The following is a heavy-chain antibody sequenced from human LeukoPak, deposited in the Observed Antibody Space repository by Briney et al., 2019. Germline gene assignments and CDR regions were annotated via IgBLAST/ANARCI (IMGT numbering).Heavy chain of an antibody. CDR3: ARAWLRRRYYYYMDV. J-gene: IGHJ6*03. Sequence: ASVKVSCKASGYTFSNYGMSWVRQAPGHGLEWMGRISGFNGHTKYSQKSQGRVTMTTDTSTSTAYMEVRSLRSDDTAVYYCARAWLRRRYYYYMDVWGKGTTVTVSS. CDR2: ISGFNGHT. V-gene: IGHV1-18*01. CDR1: GYTFSNYG. D-gene: IGHD5-12*01.